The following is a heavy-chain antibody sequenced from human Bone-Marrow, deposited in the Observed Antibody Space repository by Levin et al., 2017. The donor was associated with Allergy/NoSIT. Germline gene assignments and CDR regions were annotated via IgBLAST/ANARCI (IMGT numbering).Heavy chain of an antibody. Sequence: SETLSLTCTVSGGSISSGGYYWSWIRQHPGKGLEWIGYIYYSGSTYYNPSLKSRVTISVDTSKNQFSLKLSSVTAADTAVYYCARVSSSSLLDYWGQGTLVTVSS. V-gene: IGHV4-31*03. J-gene: IGHJ4*02. CDR1: GGSISSGGYY. D-gene: IGHD6-6*01. CDR3: ARVSSSSLLDY. CDR2: IYYSGST.